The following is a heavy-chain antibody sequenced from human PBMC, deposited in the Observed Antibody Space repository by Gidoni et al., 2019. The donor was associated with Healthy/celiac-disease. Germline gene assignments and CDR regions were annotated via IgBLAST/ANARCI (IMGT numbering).Heavy chain of an antibody. CDR3: ARQAARSKYNWFDP. J-gene: IGHJ5*02. D-gene: IGHD6-13*01. Sequence: EVQRVQSGAAAKTPGESLRISCKGAGYSFTSYWIGWVRQMPGKGLECMGIIYPGDSDTRYSPSFQGQVTISADKSISTAYLQWSSLKASDTAMYYCARQAARSKYNWFDPWGQGTLVTVSS. CDR2: IYPGDSDT. CDR1: GYSFTSYW. V-gene: IGHV5-51*01.